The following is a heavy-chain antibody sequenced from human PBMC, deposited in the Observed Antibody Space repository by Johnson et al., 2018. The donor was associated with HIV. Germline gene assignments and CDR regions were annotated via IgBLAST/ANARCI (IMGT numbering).Heavy chain of an antibody. CDR3: ARGRKDMEAADGLDNDGLDM. CDR1: GFTFNHAW. V-gene: IGHV3-15*05. Sequence: VQLVESGGGLVKPGGSLRLSCAASGFTFNHAWMNWVRQAPGKGLEWVGRIKSKSDDETTDYGAPVKGRFTISRDTSKSTVSLQMDSLTIDDTAIYYCARGRKDMEAADGLDNDGLDMWGQGTLVTVSS. CDR2: IKSKSDDETT. J-gene: IGHJ3*02. D-gene: IGHD2-15*01.